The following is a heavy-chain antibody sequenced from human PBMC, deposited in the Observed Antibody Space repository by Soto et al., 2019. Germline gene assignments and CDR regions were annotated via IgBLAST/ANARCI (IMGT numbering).Heavy chain of an antibody. CDR3: ARARLRAVYAFDI. D-gene: IGHD5-12*01. J-gene: IGHJ3*02. V-gene: IGHV4-31*03. CDR1: GGSVSSGAYY. Sequence: QVQLQESDAGLVKASQTLSLTCTVSGGSVSSGAYYWTWIRQRPGKGLEWIGYIYYSGSTYYSPSLMRRLASALDTSKNQFSLRIISVPAADTAMDSCARARLRAVYAFDIWGQGTMVTVSS. CDR2: IYYSGST.